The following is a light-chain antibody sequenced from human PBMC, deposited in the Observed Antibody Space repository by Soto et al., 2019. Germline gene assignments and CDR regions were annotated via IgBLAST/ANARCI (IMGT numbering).Light chain of an antibody. J-gene: IGKJ1*01. V-gene: IGKV1-5*01. CDR1: QSLGRE. Sequence: DIQMTQSPSTLSASVGDRVTITCRASQSLGRELAWYQQKPGKAPKVLIYDVSSLKSGVPSRFSGSGYGTEFTLTISSLQPDDFATYYCQRYNAYWAFGPGTKVEIK. CDR3: QRYNAYWA. CDR2: DVS.